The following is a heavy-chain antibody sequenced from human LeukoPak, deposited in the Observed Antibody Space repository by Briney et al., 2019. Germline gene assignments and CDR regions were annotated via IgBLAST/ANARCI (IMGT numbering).Heavy chain of an antibody. CDR2: ISSSSSTI. J-gene: IGHJ4*02. CDR3: ARDRGRWLHTHYVY. D-gene: IGHD5-24*01. CDR1: GFTFSSYS. Sequence: GGSLRLSCAASGFTFSSYSMNWVRQAPGKGLEWVSYISSSSSTIYYADSVKGRFTISRDNAKNSLYLQMNSLGDEDTAVYYCARDRGRWLHTHYVYWGQGTLVTVSS. V-gene: IGHV3-48*02.